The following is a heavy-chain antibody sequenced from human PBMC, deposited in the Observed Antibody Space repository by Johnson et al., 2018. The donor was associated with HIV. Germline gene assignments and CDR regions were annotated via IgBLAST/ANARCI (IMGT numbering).Heavy chain of an antibody. CDR2: IRYDGSNK. Sequence: QVQLVESGGGVVQPGRSLRLSCAASGFTFSSYGMHWVRQAPGKGLEWVAFIRYDGSNKYYADSVKGRFTISRDNSKNTLYLQMNSLRAEDTAAYYCATIAAHGAAFDIWGQGTVVTVSS. D-gene: IGHD6-25*01. CDR1: GFTFSSYG. J-gene: IGHJ3*02. V-gene: IGHV3-33*08. CDR3: ATIAAHGAAFDI.